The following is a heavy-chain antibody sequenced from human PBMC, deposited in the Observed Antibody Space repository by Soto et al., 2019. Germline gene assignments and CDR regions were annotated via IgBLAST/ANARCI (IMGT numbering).Heavy chain of an antibody. J-gene: IGHJ4*02. CDR2: ISPDGSGT. CDR1: GFTFSMSW. V-gene: IGHV3-7*01. CDR3: ATSGGGQ. Sequence: EVRLVESEGGLVQPGGSLRLSCAASGFTFSMSWMAWVRQPPGRGLEWVAKISPDGSGTDYVDSVRGRIVISRDNARSSLHLQMSSLGAEDTAVYYCATSGGGQWGQGTRVTVSS. D-gene: IGHD1-26*01.